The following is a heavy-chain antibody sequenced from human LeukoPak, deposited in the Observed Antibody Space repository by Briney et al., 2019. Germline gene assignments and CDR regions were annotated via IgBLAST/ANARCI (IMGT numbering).Heavy chain of an antibody. CDR3: ARAAYSSGWFGLDALDV. V-gene: IGHV1-2*02. D-gene: IGHD6-19*01. CDR1: GYTFTGYY. CDR2: INPNSGGT. J-gene: IGHJ3*01. Sequence: GASVKVSCKASGYTFTGYYMHWVRQAPGQGLEWMGWINPNSGGTNYAQKFQGRVTMTRDTSISTAYLEVSSLRYDDTAVYYCARAAYSSGWFGLDALDVWGQGTMVAVSS.